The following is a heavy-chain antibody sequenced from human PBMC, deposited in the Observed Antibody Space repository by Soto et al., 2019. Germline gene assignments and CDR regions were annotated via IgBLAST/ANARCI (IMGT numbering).Heavy chain of an antibody. CDR1: LFSLSSSGMC. J-gene: IGHJ6*02. V-gene: IGHV2-70*01. CDR3: ARGTDAIHPYYYYGMDV. Sequence: XGPTLMNPTQTLPLTCTFSLFSLSSSGMCVSWIRQPPGKALEWLALIDWDDDKYYSTSLKTRLTISKDTSKNQVVLTMTNMDPVDTATYYCARGTDAIHPYYYYGMDVWGQGTTVTVPS. CDR2: IDWDDDK. D-gene: IGHD2-21*01.